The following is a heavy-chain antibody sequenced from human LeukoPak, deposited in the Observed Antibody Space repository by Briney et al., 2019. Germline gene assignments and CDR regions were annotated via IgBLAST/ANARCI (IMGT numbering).Heavy chain of an antibody. D-gene: IGHD6-25*01. Sequence: SETLSLTCTVSGDSISRSTYYWAWIRQPPGTGLEWIGSVYYGRSPYFNPSLESRATISVDTSKNHFSLKMSSVNAADTAVYYCARSSGTGTFSYWGQGTLVTVSS. V-gene: IGHV4-39*02. J-gene: IGHJ4*02. CDR3: ARSSGTGTFSY. CDR1: GDSISRSTYY. CDR2: VYYGRSP.